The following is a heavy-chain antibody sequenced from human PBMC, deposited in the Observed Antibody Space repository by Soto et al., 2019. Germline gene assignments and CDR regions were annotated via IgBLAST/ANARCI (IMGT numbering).Heavy chain of an antibody. D-gene: IGHD6-19*01. CDR2: INPYNGKT. V-gene: IGHV1-18*01. CDR1: GYTFTSYG. CDR3: AIVLERGSGGWNYCDY. Sequence: GASVKVSCKASGYTFTSYGISWVRQAPGQGLEWMGWINPYNGKTIYAQKLQGRVTMPTDTSTSTAYMELRSLRSDDTAVYYCAIVLERGSGGWNYCDYWGQGTQVIVSS. J-gene: IGHJ4*02.